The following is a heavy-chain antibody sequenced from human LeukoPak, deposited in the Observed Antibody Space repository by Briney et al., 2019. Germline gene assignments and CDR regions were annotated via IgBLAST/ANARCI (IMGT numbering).Heavy chain of an antibody. J-gene: IGHJ4*02. CDR2: ISGSGGST. CDR1: GFTFSSYA. CDR3: AKVQIFGVAITFDY. Sequence: GGFLRLSCAASGFTFSSYAMSWVRQAPGKGLEWVSAISGSGGSTYYADSVKGRFTISRDNSKNTLYLQMNSLRAEDTAVYYCAKVQIFGVAITFDYWGQGTLVTVSS. D-gene: IGHD3-3*01. V-gene: IGHV3-23*01.